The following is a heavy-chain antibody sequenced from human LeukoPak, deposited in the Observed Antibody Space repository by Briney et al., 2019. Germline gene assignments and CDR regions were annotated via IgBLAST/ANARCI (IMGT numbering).Heavy chain of an antibody. Sequence: SETLSLTCAVYGGSFSGYYWSWIRQPQGKGLEWIGEINHSGSTNYNPSLKSRVTISVDTSKNQFSLKLSSVTAADTAVYYCVLTRNYYGMDVWGQGTTVTVSS. CDR1: GGSFSGYY. D-gene: IGHD3-9*01. CDR2: INHSGST. V-gene: IGHV4-34*01. J-gene: IGHJ6*02. CDR3: VLTRNYYGMDV.